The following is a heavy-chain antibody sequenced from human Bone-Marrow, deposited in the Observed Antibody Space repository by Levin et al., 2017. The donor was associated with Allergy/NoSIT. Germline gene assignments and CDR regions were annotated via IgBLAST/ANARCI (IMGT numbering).Heavy chain of an antibody. CDR2: ITWNGGDT. CDR1: GFRFGDYT. J-gene: IGHJ5*02. D-gene: IGHD5-12*01. V-gene: IGHV3-43*01. Sequence: LSLSCAASGFRFGDYTMHWVRQTPGKGLEWVSLITWNGGDTYYADSVEGRFTISRDNSKNSLYLQMNSLRIEDTALYYCAKAYSGYDWWFDPWGQGTLVTVSS. CDR3: AKAYSGYDWWFDP.